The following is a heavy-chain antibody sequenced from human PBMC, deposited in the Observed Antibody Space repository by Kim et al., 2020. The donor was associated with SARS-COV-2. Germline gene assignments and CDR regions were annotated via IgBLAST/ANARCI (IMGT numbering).Heavy chain of an antibody. J-gene: IGHJ3*02. CDR1: GYSFTSYW. V-gene: IGHV5-10-1*01. CDR2: IDPSDSYT. CDR3: ARHMPLPIVDIVAIGAFDI. Sequence: GESLKISCKGSGYSFTSYWISWVRQMPGKGLEWMGRIDPSDSYTNYSPSFQGHVTIPADKSISTAYLQWSSLKASDTAMYYCARHMPLPIVDIVAIGAFDIWGQGTMVTVSS. D-gene: IGHD5-12*01.